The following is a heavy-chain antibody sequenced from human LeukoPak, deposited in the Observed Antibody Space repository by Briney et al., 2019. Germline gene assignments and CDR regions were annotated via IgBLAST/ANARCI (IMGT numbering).Heavy chain of an antibody. D-gene: IGHD3-22*01. CDR2: ISYSGST. CDR1: GGSTSGYN. Sequence: SETLSLTCIDSGGSTSGYNWSWIRQPPGKGLERIGYISYSGSTNYNPSLRSRVTLSVDTSKSQFSLKLSSVAAAHTDVYYCARDYYDRSGYHQAFHIWGRGTMVTVAS. V-gene: IGHV4-59*01. J-gene: IGHJ3*02. CDR3: ARDYYDRSGYHQAFHI.